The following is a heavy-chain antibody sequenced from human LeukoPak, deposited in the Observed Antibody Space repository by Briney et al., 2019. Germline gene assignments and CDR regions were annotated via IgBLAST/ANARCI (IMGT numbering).Heavy chain of an antibody. CDR2: ISGSGGNT. D-gene: IGHD2-21*02. Sequence: PGGSLRLSCAASGLTFSSYGMSWVRQAPGKGLEWVSAISGSGGNTFYADSVKGRFTISRDNSKNTLYLQMNSLRAEDSAVYNCAKTTYCGTDCYSWYFDYWGQGTLVTVSS. CDR3: AKTTYCGTDCYSWYFDY. J-gene: IGHJ4*02. V-gene: IGHV3-23*01. CDR1: GLTFSSYG.